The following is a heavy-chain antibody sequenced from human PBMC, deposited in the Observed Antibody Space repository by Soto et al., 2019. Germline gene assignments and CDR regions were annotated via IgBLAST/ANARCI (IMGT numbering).Heavy chain of an antibody. CDR1: GFTFSSYS. Sequence: EVQLVESGGGLVQPGGSLRLSCAASGFTFSSYSMNWVRQAPGKGLEWVSYISSSSSTIYYADSVKGRFTISRDNAKNSLYLQMNSLRDGDTAVYYCARGEGLQSDWGQGTLVTVSS. CDR2: ISSSSSTI. V-gene: IGHV3-48*02. D-gene: IGHD5-12*01. CDR3: ARGEGLQSD. J-gene: IGHJ4*02.